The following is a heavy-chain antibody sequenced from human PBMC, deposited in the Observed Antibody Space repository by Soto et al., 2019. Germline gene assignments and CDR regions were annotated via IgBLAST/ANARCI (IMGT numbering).Heavy chain of an antibody. V-gene: IGHV4-31*03. CDR1: GGSISSGGYY. Sequence: SETLSLTCTVSGGSISSGGYYWSWIRQHPGKGLEWIGYIYYSGSTYYNPSLKSRVTISVDTSKNQFSLKLSSVTAADTAVYYCARDRYGDYPHYYYYGMDVWGQGTTVTVSS. CDR3: ARDRYGDYPHYYYYGMDV. D-gene: IGHD4-17*01. J-gene: IGHJ6*02. CDR2: IYYSGST.